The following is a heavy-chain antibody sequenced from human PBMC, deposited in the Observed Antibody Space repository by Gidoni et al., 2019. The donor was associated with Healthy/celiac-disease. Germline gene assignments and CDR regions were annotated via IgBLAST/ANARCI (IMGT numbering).Heavy chain of an antibody. V-gene: IGHV3-74*01. Sequence: EVQLVESGGGLVQPGGFLRLPCADPGFPFSSYWMHLVRQVPGKWLVWVSLINSDGSSTSYADSVKGRFTISRDNAKNTLYLQMNSLRAEDTAVYYCARGPSWEADWYFDLWGRGTLVTVSS. CDR2: INSDGSST. D-gene: IGHD1-26*01. J-gene: IGHJ2*01. CDR3: ARGPSWEADWYFDL. CDR1: GFPFSSYW.